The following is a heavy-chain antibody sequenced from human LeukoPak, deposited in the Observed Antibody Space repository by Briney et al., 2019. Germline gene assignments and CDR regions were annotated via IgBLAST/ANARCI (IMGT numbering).Heavy chain of an antibody. Sequence: ASEKVSCKVSGYTLTELSMHWVRQAPGKGLEWMGGFDPEDGETIYAQKFQGRVTMTRDTSISTAYMELSRLRSDDTAVYYCASEAVGATTDAFDIWGQGTMVTVSS. D-gene: IGHD1-26*01. J-gene: IGHJ3*02. CDR1: GYTLTELS. CDR2: FDPEDGET. CDR3: ASEAVGATTDAFDI. V-gene: IGHV1-24*01.